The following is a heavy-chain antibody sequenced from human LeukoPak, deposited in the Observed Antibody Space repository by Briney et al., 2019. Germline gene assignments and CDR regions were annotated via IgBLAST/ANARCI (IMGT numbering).Heavy chain of an antibody. CDR3: ARQVKRLYASDFDY. J-gene: IGHJ4*02. D-gene: IGHD2-8*01. CDR1: GGSISSSSYY. V-gene: IGHV4-39*01. Sequence: PSETLSLTCTVSGGSISSSSYYWGWIRQPPGKGLEWIGSIYYSGGTYYNPSLKSRVTMSVDTSKNQFSLKLSSVTAADTAVYYCARQVKRLYASDFDYWGQGTLVAVSS. CDR2: IYYSGGT.